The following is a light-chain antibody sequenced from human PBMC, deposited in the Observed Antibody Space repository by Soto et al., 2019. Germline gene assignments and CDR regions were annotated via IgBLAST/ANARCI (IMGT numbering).Light chain of an antibody. CDR1: SSDVGYYNY. V-gene: IGLV2-14*01. J-gene: IGLJ3*02. Sequence: QSALTQPASVSGSPGQSITISCTGTSSDVGYYNYVSWYQQHPGNAPKLIIYEVSNRPSGVSDRFSGSKSGNTASLTISGLQAEDEADYYCSSYTTDNTGVFGGGTKVTV. CDR2: EVS. CDR3: SSYTTDNTGV.